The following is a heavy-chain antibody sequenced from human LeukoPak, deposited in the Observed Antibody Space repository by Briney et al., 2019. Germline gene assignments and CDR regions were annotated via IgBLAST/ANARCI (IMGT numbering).Heavy chain of an antibody. CDR2: IYSGDST. CDR1: GFTVSSNY. Sequence: PGGSLRLSCAASGFTVSSNYMSWVRQAPGKGLEWVSVIYSGDSTYYADSVMGRFTISRDNSKNTLYLQMNSLRAEDTAVYYCAREMATTYDYWGQGTLVTVSS. J-gene: IGHJ4*02. V-gene: IGHV3-53*01. CDR3: AREMATTYDY. D-gene: IGHD5-24*01.